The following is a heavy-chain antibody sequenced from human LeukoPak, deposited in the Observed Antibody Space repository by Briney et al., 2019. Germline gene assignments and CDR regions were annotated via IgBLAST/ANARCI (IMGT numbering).Heavy chain of an antibody. V-gene: IGHV4-31*03. J-gene: IGHJ4*02. CDR2: IYYSGST. D-gene: IGHD6-13*01. CDR1: GGSISSGGYY. Sequence: SQTLSLTCTVSGGSISSGGYYWSWIRQHPGKGLEWIGYIYYSGSTYYNPSLKSRVTISVDTSKNQFSLKLSSVTAADTAVYYCARRRWYSSSWYGIDYWGQGTLVTVSS. CDR3: ARRRWYSSSWYGIDY.